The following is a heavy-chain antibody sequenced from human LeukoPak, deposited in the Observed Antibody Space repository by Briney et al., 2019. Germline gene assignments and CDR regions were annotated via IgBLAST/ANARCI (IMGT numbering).Heavy chain of an antibody. CDR1: GLIVSGNY. J-gene: IGHJ6*03. CDR3: ARNIHDYVLTHYYYYMDV. CDR2: IYSDGFT. Sequence: PGGSLRLSCAASGLIVSGNYMSWVRKAPGKGLEWVSIIYSDGFTYYADSVKGRFTISRDSSKNTLYLQMDSMRAEDTAVYYCARNIHDYVLTHYYYYMDVWGKGTTVTVSS. D-gene: IGHD4-17*01. V-gene: IGHV3-53*01.